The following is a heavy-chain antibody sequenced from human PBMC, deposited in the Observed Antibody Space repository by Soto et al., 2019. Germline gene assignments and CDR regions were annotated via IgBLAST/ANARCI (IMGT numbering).Heavy chain of an antibody. J-gene: IGHJ4*02. D-gene: IGHD6-13*01. CDR3: ATATGSSSPPPDY. CDR2: ISSSGSTV. Sequence: GGSLRLSCAASGFTFSSYEMNWVRQAPGKGLEWVSYISSSGSTVYYADSVKGRFTISRDNAKKSLYLQMNSLRAEDTAVYYCATATGSSSPPPDYWGQGTLVTVS. V-gene: IGHV3-48*03. CDR1: GFTFSSYE.